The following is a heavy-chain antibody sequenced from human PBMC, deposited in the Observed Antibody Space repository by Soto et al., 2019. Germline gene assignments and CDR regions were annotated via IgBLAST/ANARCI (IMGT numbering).Heavy chain of an antibody. V-gene: IGHV4-31*01. CDR1: GGSISSGGYY. D-gene: IGHD6-13*01. CDR3: ATAAAPNVGYYYGMDV. CDR2: IYYSGST. J-gene: IGHJ6*02. Sequence: QVQLQESGPGLVKPSQTLSLTCTVSGGSISSGGYYWSWIRQHPGKGLEWIGYIYYSGSTYYNPSLKSLVTISVDTSKNQFSLKLSSVTAADTAVYYCATAAAPNVGYYYGMDVWGQGTTVTVSS.